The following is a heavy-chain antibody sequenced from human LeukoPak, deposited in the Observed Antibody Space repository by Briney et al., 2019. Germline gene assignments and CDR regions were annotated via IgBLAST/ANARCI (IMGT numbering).Heavy chain of an antibody. CDR1: RPSFSINC. CDR2: ISSSSSYI. J-gene: IGHJ4*02. V-gene: IGHV3-21*01. Sequence: GGSLTLLCALDRPSFSINCMSWVRQDAGKGLAWVSSISSSSSYIYYADSLQGRFTISRNNAKISLFLQMNSLRAEDTAVYFCARAGLELGFCSSTSCPGSPFLYHFDYWGQGTLVTVSS. CDR3: ARAGLELGFCSSTSCPGSPFLYHFDY. D-gene: IGHD2-2*01.